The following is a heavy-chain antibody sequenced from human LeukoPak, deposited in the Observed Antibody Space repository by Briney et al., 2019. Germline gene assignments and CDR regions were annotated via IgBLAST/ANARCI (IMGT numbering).Heavy chain of an antibody. J-gene: IGHJ4*02. Sequence: PSETLSLTCTVSGGSISSSSYYWGWIRQPPGKGLEWIGSIYYSGSTYYNPALKSRVTISVDTSKNQFSLKLSSVTAADTAVYYCARHLGAWSQAAVSLQYFDYWGQGTLVTVSS. V-gene: IGHV4-39*01. CDR2: IYYSGST. CDR1: GGSISSSSYY. CDR3: ARHLGAWSQAAVSLQYFDY. D-gene: IGHD6-13*01.